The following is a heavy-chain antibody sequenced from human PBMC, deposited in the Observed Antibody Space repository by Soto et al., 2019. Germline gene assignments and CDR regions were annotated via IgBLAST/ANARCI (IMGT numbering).Heavy chain of an antibody. D-gene: IGHD6-19*01. J-gene: IGHJ4*02. V-gene: IGHV3-33*01. CDR2: IWYDGSNK. CDR1: GFTFSSYG. CDR3: AREYSLAVAASDY. Sequence: GGSLRLSCAASGFTFSSYGMHWVRQAPGKGLEWVAVIWYDGSNKYYADSVKGRFTISRDNSKNTLYLQMNSLRAEDTAVYYCAREYSLAVAASDYWGQGTLVTVSS.